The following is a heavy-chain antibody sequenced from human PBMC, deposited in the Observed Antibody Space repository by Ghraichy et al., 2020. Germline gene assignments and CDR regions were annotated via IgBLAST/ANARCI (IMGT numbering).Heavy chain of an antibody. CDR1: GYSISSGYY. CDR3: ASTPSQYCSSTSCHHVLYYFDY. D-gene: IGHD2-2*01. V-gene: IGHV4-38-2*02. Sequence: SETLSLTCTVSGYSISSGYYWGWIRQPPGKGLEWIGSIYHSGSTYYNPSLKSRVTISVDTSKNQFSLKLSSVTAADTAVYYCASTPSQYCSSTSCHHVLYYFDYWGQGTLVTVSS. CDR2: IYHSGST. J-gene: IGHJ4*02.